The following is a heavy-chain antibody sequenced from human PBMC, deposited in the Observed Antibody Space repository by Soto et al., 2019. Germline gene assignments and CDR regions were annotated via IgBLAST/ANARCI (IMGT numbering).Heavy chain of an antibody. V-gene: IGHV3-48*03. J-gene: IGHJ6*02. D-gene: IGHD6-13*01. CDR3: ARDQKAGSFFPYYYGMDV. CDR2: ISSSGSTI. CDR1: GFTFSSYE. Sequence: GGSLRLSCATSGFTFSSYEMNWVRQAPGKGLEWVSYISSSGSTIYYADSVKGRFTISRDNAKNSLYLQMDSLRAEDTAVYYCARDQKAGSFFPYYYGMDVWGQGTTVTAP.